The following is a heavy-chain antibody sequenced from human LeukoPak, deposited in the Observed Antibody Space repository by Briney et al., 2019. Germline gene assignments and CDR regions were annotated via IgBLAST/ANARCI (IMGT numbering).Heavy chain of an antibody. J-gene: IGHJ4*02. Sequence: GGSLRLSCAASGFTFDDYAMHWVRRAPGQGLEWVSGISWNSGSIGYTNSVKGRFTISREKAKNSLYLQMNSLRAADTALSYFAKDTGRRAYSNFDYWGQGTMVTVSS. CDR3: AKDTGRRAYSNFDY. D-gene: IGHD4-11*01. CDR1: GFTFDDYA. V-gene: IGHV3-9*01. CDR2: ISWNSGSI.